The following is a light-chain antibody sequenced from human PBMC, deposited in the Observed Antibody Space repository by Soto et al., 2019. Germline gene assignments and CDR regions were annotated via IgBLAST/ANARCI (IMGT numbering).Light chain of an antibody. CDR1: QSITNGN. V-gene: IGKV3-20*01. CDR3: HLYGRSPPWA. CDR2: ATS. Sequence: EIVLTQSPGTLSLSPGERATLSCRASQSITNGNLAWYQQKPGQPPRLLIYATSSRATGIPDMFTGGGSGTDFTLTIYGLGPEDFAVYYCHLYGRSPPWAFGQGTRVEI. J-gene: IGKJ1*01.